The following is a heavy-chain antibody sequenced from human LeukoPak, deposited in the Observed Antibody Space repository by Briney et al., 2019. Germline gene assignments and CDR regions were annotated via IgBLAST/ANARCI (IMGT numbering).Heavy chain of an antibody. Sequence: ASVKVSCKASGFTLSRSAMQWVRQARGQRLEWIGWIVVGSGNTNYAQKFQERVTITRDMSTSTAYMEVSSLRSEDTAVYYCAAAAGNSGYDEDAFDIWGQGTMVTVSS. J-gene: IGHJ3*02. V-gene: IGHV1-58*02. CDR1: GFTLSRSA. CDR2: IVVGSGNT. CDR3: AAAAGNSGYDEDAFDI. D-gene: IGHD5-12*01.